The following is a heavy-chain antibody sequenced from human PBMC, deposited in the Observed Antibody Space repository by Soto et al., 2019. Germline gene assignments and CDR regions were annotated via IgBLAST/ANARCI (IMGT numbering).Heavy chain of an antibody. J-gene: IGHJ4*02. CDR3: AIVRVPDSPLDH. CDR2: ISYDGSDI. Sequence: QVQLVESGGCVVQPGRSRRLACSGSGFIFSNYGMHWVRQAPGKGLEWVAFISYDGSDILYADSVKDRFTISRDHSKSTRFLHMNRAIAEDTSVYFCAIVRVPDSPLDHWRQGSLVPISS. V-gene: IGHV3-30*06. CDR1: GFIFSNYG. D-gene: IGHD3-10*02.